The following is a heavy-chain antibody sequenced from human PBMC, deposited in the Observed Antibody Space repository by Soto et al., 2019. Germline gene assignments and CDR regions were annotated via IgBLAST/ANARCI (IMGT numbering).Heavy chain of an antibody. D-gene: IGHD6-13*01. Sequence: PSETLSLTCTVSGGSISSGDYSWSWVRQSPGKGLEWIGNIYNSGSTYYNPSLKSRVTISVDTSKNQFSLKLSSVTAADTAVYFCSSTFSSSWYSEGYEGFFDYWGQGTLVTVSS. CDR1: GGSISSGDYS. CDR2: IYNSGST. J-gene: IGHJ4*02. V-gene: IGHV4-30-4*01. CDR3: SSTFSSSWYSEGYEGFFDY.